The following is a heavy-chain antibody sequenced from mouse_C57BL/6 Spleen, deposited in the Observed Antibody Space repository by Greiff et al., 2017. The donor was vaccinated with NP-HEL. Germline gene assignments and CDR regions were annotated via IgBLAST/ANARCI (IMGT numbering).Heavy chain of an antibody. CDR3: AISSNYWYFDV. J-gene: IGHJ1*03. CDR2: LHPSDSDT. Sequence: QVQLQQPGAELVKPGASVKVSCKASGYTFTSYWMHWVKQRPGQGLEWIGRLHPSDSDTNYNQKFKGEATLTVDKSSSTAYMQLSSLTSEDSAVYYCAISSNYWYFDVWGTGTTVTVSS. D-gene: IGHD1-1*01. CDR1: GYTFTSYW. V-gene: IGHV1-74*01.